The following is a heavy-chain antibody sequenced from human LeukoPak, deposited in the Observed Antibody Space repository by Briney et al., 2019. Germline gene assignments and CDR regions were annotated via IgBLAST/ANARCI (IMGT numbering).Heavy chain of an antibody. CDR1: GGTFSSYA. CDR3: ARLRGYSGYDLGDYFDY. V-gene: IGHV1-69*05. CDR2: IIPIFGTA. D-gene: IGHD5-12*01. Sequence: SVKVSCKASGGTFSSYAISGVRQAPGQGREGMGGIIPIFGTANYAQQFQGRVTLTTDESTSTAYMELSSLRSEDTAVYYCARLRGYSGYDLGDYFDYWGQGTLVTVSS. J-gene: IGHJ4*02.